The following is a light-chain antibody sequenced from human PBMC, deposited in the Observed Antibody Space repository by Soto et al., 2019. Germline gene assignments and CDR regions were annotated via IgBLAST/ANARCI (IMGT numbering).Light chain of an antibody. Sequence: EIVLTQSPGTLSLSPGERATLSCRASQSGSSSYLAWYQQKPGQAPRLLIYGASTRATGIPDRFSGSGSGTDFALTISRLEPEDFAVYYCQQYGTSPQTFGQGTKVDIK. CDR3: QQYGTSPQT. J-gene: IGKJ1*01. V-gene: IGKV3-20*01. CDR2: GAS. CDR1: QSGSSSY.